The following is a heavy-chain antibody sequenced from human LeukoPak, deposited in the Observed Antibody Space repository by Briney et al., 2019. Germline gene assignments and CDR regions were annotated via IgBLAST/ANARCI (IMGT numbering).Heavy chain of an antibody. CDR1: GFTFSSYG. V-gene: IGHV3-33*01. Sequence: SGRSLRLSCAASGFTFSSYGMHWVRQAPGKGLEWVAVIWYDGSNKYYADSVKGRFTISRDNSKNTLYLQMNSLRAEDTAVYYCARDFDYYDSSGCSYWGQGTLVTVSS. D-gene: IGHD3-22*01. CDR2: IWYDGSNK. CDR3: ARDFDYYDSSGCSY. J-gene: IGHJ4*02.